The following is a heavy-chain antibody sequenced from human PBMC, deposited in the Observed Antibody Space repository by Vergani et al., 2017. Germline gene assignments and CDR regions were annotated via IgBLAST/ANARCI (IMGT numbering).Heavy chain of an antibody. D-gene: IGHD3-22*01. J-gene: IGHJ4*02. CDR3: ARLSGRTYYYDSSGYPAD. V-gene: IGHV5-51*01. Sequence: EVQLVQSGAEVKKPGESLKISCKGSGYSFTSYWIGWVRQMPGKGLEWMGIIYPGDSDTRYSPSFQGQVTISADKSISTAYLQWSSLKASDTAMYYCARLSGRTYYYDSSGYPADWGQGTLVTVSS. CDR2: IYPGDSDT. CDR1: GYSFTSYW.